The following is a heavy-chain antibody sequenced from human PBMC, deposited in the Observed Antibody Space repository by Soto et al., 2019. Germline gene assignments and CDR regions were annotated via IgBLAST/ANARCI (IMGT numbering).Heavy chain of an antibody. V-gene: IGHV3-7*01. D-gene: IGHD3-9*01. J-gene: IGHJ3*02. CDR2: IKQDGREK. Sequence: GGSLRLSCAASGFPFSSYWMTWVRQAPVTGLEWVANIKQDGREKYYVDSVEGRFTISRDNAKNSLYLQMNSLRAEDTAVYYCARYCRYYDISTGRSDAFDIWGQGTMVTVSS. CDR1: GFPFSSYW. CDR3: ARYCRYYDISTGRSDAFDI.